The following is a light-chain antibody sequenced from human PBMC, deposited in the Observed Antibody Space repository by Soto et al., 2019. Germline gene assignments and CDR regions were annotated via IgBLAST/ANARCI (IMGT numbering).Light chain of an antibody. Sequence: IQLTQSPSSLSASVGDRVTITCRTSQNILNHLNWYQQKPGKVPKILIYGASTLHNGVPSRFIPGGSGSLFTLTISNLQPDDFATYYCQQTLNTFFTFGPGT. CDR3: QQTLNTFFT. CDR1: QNILNH. V-gene: IGKV1-39*01. CDR2: GAS. J-gene: IGKJ3*01.